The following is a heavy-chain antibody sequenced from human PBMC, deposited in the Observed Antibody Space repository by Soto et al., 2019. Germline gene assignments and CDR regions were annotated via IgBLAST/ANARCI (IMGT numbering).Heavy chain of an antibody. CDR2: ISGSGGST. CDR3: AKFVIFGVVMSGMDV. D-gene: IGHD3-3*02. V-gene: IGHV3-23*01. J-gene: IGHJ6*02. CDR1: GFTFSSYA. Sequence: EVQLLESGGGLVQPGGSLRLSWAASGFTFSSYAMSWVRQAPGKGLEWVSAISGSGGSTYYADSVKGRFTISRDNSKHALYLQMNSLRAEDTAVYYCAKFVIFGVVMSGMDVWGQGPTVTVSS.